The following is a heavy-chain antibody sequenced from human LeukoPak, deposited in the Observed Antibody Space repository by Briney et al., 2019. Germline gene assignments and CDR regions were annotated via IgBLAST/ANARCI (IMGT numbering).Heavy chain of an antibody. D-gene: IGHD2-2*01. CDR2: IFISGTT. V-gene: IGHV4-4*07. CDR3: ARQYCSSTSCYGGIWDY. J-gene: IGHJ4*02. CDR1: GVSISSYY. Sequence: SETLSLTCTVSGVSISSYYWSWIRQPAGKGLEWIGCIFISGTTNYNPSLKSRVSMSVDTSKNQFSLKLGSVTAADTAVYYCARQYCSSTSCYGGIWDYWGQGTLVTVS.